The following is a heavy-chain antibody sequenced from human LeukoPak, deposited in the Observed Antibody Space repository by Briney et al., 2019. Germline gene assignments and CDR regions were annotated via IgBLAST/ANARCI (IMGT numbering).Heavy chain of an antibody. CDR2: ISYDGSNK. V-gene: IGHV3-30-3*01. CDR1: GFTFSSYA. J-gene: IGHJ4*02. CDR3: ARGYYDFWSGYYNY. D-gene: IGHD3-3*01. Sequence: GGSLRLSCAASGFTFSSYAMHWVRQAPGKGLEWVAVISYDGSNKYYADSVKGRFTISRDNSKNTLYLQMNSLRAEDTAVYYCARGYYDFWSGYYNYWGQGALVTVSS.